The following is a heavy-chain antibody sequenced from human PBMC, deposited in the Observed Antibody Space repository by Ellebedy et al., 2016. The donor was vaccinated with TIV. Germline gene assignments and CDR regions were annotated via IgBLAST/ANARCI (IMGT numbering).Heavy chain of an antibody. CDR1: RAFVNNYS. J-gene: IGHJ5*02. D-gene: IGHD2-21*02. CDR2: LFFNGST. Sequence: SETLSLTCTVSRAFVNNYSWTWIRQPPGKGLEWIGHLFFNGSTTYNPSLKTRVTISLDTSNNKFSLKMKSVTAGDSAIYYCAREVTASGWVDPWGQGTLVIVSS. V-gene: IGHV4-59*02. CDR3: AREVTASGWVDP.